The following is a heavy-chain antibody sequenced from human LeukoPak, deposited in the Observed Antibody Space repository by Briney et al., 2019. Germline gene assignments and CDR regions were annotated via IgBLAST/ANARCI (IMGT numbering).Heavy chain of an antibody. V-gene: IGHV3-30*03. CDR1: GFTLSSYG. J-gene: IGHJ4*02. CDR3: ARDGFGYGLPFDY. D-gene: IGHD5-18*01. CDR2: ISYDGSNK. Sequence: HPGRSLRLSCAASGFTLSSYGMHWVRQAPGKGLEWVAVISYDGSNKYYADSVKGRFTISRDNSKNTLYLQMNSLRTEDTAVYYCARDGFGYGLPFDYWGQGTLVTVSS.